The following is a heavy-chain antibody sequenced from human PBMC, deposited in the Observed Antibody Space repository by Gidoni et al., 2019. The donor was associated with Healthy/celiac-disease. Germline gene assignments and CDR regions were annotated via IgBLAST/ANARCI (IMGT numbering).Heavy chain of an antibody. Sequence: EVQLVESGGGLVQPGGSLGPSCAASGFTFSSYSMNWVRQAPGKGLEWVSYISSSSSTIYYADSVKGRFTISRDNAKNSLYLQMNSLRAEDTAVYYCARGSTDGYDYWGQGTLVTVSS. J-gene: IGHJ4*02. D-gene: IGHD4-17*01. V-gene: IGHV3-48*01. CDR1: GFTFSSYS. CDR2: ISSSSSTI. CDR3: ARGSTDGYDY.